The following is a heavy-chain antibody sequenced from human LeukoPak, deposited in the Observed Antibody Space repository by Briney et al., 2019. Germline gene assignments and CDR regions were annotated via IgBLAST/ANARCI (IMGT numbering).Heavy chain of an antibody. D-gene: IGHD2-8*01. J-gene: IGHJ3*02. Sequence: SETLSLTCTVSGGSISSYYWSWIRQPPGKGLEWIGYIYSSGSTNYNPSLKSRVTISVDASKNQFSLKLSSVTAADTAVYYCAREPATMIYNAFDIWGQGTMVTVSS. CDR3: AREPATMIYNAFDI. CDR2: IYSSGST. V-gene: IGHV4-59*12. CDR1: GGSISSYY.